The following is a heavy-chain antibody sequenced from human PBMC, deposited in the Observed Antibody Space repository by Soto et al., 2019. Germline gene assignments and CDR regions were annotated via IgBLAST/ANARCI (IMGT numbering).Heavy chain of an antibody. J-gene: IGHJ5*02. CDR3: ARQLAVTTTLGS. Sequence: ASVKVSCKASGYTFTSYGISWVRQAPGQGLEWMGWISAYNGNTNYAQKLQGRVAMTTDTSTSTAYMELRSLRSDDTAVYYCARQLAVTTTLGSWGQGTLVTVSS. CDR2: ISAYNGNT. CDR1: GYTFTSYG. D-gene: IGHD4-17*01. V-gene: IGHV1-18*04.